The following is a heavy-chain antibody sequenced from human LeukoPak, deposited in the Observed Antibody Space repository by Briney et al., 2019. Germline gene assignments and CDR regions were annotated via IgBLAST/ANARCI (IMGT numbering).Heavy chain of an antibody. D-gene: IGHD6-19*01. CDR1: GYSFTSNW. CDR2: IDPSDSYT. CDR3: ARPSSGWYVLDY. V-gene: IGHV5-10-1*01. Sequence: KRGESLKISCKGSGYSFTSNWISWVRQMPGKGLEWMGRIDPSDSYTNYSPSFQGHVTISADKSISTAYLQWSSLKASDTAMYYCARPSSGWYVLDYWGQGTLVTVSS. J-gene: IGHJ4*02.